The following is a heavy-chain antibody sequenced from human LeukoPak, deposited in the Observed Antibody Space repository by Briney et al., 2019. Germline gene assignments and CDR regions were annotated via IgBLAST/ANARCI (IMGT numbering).Heavy chain of an antibody. CDR2: INSDESTT. V-gene: IGHV3-74*01. J-gene: IGHJ4*02. CDR3: AKCPDSSGLVDY. CDR1: GFTFSSYW. Sequence: PGGSLRLSCAASGFTFSSYWMHWVRQAPGKGLVWVSRINSDESTTTYAHSVKGRFTISRDNAKNTLYLLMNSLRVEDTAVYYCAKCPDSSGLVDYWGQGTLVTVSS. D-gene: IGHD3-22*01.